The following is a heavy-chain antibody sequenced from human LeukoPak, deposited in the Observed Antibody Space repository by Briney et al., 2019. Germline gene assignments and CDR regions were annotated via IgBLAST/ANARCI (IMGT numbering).Heavy chain of an antibody. D-gene: IGHD6-13*01. V-gene: IGHV4-4*02. CDR1: GGSISSSNW. Sequence: SETLSLTCAVSGGSISSSNWWSWVRQPPGKGLEWIGEIYHSGSTNYNPSLKSRVTISVDKSKNQFSLQLNSVTPEDTAVYYCARDQGIAAAYYFDYWGQGTLVTVSS. J-gene: IGHJ4*02. CDR2: IYHSGST. CDR3: ARDQGIAAAYYFDY.